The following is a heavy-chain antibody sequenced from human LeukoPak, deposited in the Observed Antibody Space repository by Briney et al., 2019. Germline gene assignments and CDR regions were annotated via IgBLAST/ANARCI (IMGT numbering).Heavy chain of an antibody. CDR1: GGSISSGGYS. CDR3: ASLGTPPEAFDI. V-gene: IGHV4-30-2*01. CDR2: IYHSGST. D-gene: IGHD1-1*01. Sequence: PSETLSLTCAVSGGSISSGGYSWSWIRQPPGKGLEWIGYIYHSGSTYYNPSLKSRVTISVDRSKNQFSLKLSSVTAADTAVYYCASLGTPPEAFDIWAKGQWSPSLQ. J-gene: IGHJ3*02.